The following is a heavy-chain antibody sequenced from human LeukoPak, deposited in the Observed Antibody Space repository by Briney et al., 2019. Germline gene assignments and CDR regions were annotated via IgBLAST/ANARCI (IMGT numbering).Heavy chain of an antibody. CDR1: GGSISSYY. CDR2: IYYSGST. CDR3: ATQTGVYYDFWSGYDYYFDY. V-gene: IGHV4-30-4*01. Sequence: PSETLSLTCTVSGGSISSYYWSWIRQPPGKGLEWIGYIYYSGSTYYNPSLKSRVTISVDTSKNQFSLKLSSVTAADTAVYYCATQTGVYYDFWSGYDYYFDYWGQGTLVTVSS. J-gene: IGHJ4*02. D-gene: IGHD3-3*01.